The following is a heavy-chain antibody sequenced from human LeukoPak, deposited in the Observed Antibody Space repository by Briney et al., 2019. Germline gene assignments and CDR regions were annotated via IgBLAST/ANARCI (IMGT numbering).Heavy chain of an antibody. Sequence: GGSLRLSCAASGFTFSSYSMNWVRQAPGKGLEWVSSISSSSSYIYYADSVKGRFTISRDNAKNSLYLQMNSLRAEDTAVYYCARAKVGATPYYYYGMDVWGQGTTVTVSS. CDR1: GFTFSSYS. D-gene: IGHD1-26*01. V-gene: IGHV3-21*01. CDR3: ARAKVGATPYYYYGMDV. J-gene: IGHJ6*02. CDR2: ISSSSSYI.